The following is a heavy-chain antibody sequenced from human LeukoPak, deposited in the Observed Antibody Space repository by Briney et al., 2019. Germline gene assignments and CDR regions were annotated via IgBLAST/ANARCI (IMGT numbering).Heavy chain of an antibody. CDR1: GFTFSDYY. D-gene: IGHD4-17*01. CDR3: ARDADDYGEPLLDYGMDV. V-gene: IGHV3-11*01. Sequence: GGSLRLSCAASGFTFSDYYMSWIRQAPGKGLEWVSYISSSGSTIYYADSVKGRFTISRDNAKNSLYLQMNSLRAEDTAVYYCARDADDYGEPLLDYGMDVWGQGTTVTVSS. CDR2: ISSSGSTI. J-gene: IGHJ6*02.